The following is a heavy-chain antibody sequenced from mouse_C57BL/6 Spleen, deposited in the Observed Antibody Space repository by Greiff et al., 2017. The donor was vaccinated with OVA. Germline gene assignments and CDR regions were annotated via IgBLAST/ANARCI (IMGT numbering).Heavy chain of an antibody. Sequence: VKLQQPGTELVKPGASVKLSCKASGYTFTSYWMHWVKQRPGQGLEWIGNINPSNGGTNYNEKFKSKATLTVDKSSSTAYMQLSSLTSEDSAVYYCARNYGSRRNYFDYWGQGTTLTVSS. CDR1: GYTFTSYW. CDR2: INPSNGGT. J-gene: IGHJ2*01. D-gene: IGHD1-1*01. CDR3: ARNYGSRRNYFDY. V-gene: IGHV1-53*01.